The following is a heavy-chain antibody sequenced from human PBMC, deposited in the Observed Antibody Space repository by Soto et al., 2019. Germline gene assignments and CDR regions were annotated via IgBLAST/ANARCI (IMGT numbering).Heavy chain of an antibody. CDR3: ASLPWYSSSWYTVKNCFAP. J-gene: IGHJ5*02. V-gene: IGHV3-74*01. Sequence: GGSLRLSCAASGFTFSSYWMHWVRQAPGKGLVWVSRINSDGSSTSYADSVKGRFTISRDNAKNTLYLQMNSLRAEDTAVYYCASLPWYSSSWYTVKNCFAPWGQGTLVTVSS. D-gene: IGHD6-13*01. CDR2: INSDGSST. CDR1: GFTFSSYW.